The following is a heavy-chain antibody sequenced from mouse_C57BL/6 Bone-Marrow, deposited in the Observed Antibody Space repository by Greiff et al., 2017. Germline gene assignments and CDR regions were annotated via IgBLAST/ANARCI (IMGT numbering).Heavy chain of an antibody. CDR1: GFNIKNTY. J-gene: IGHJ3*01. D-gene: IGHD5-1*01. CDR2: IDPANGNT. Sequence: VQLQQSVAELVRPGASVKLSCTASGFNIKNTYMPWVKQRPEQGLEWIGRIDPANGNTKYAPNFQGQATITADTSSNTAYLQLSSLTSEDTAIYYCDRKGVLSWFAYWGQGTLVTVSA. V-gene: IGHV14-3*01. CDR3: DRKGVLSWFAY.